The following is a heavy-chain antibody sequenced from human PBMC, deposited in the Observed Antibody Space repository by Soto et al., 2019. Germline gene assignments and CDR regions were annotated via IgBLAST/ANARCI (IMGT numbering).Heavy chain of an antibody. CDR3: ARRVACTTSLFDP. CDR2: IHYSGST. D-gene: IGHD3-10*01. J-gene: IGHJ5*01. Sequence: QVQLQESGPGLVKPSETLSLTCTVPSGSVNSHYWTWIRQPPGKGLEWIGDIHYSGSTNYNLSLKSRVSISIDTSKNQFSLIVNSVTAADTAVYYCARRVACTTSLFDPWGQGALVTVSS. V-gene: IGHV4-59*02. CDR1: SGSVNSHY.